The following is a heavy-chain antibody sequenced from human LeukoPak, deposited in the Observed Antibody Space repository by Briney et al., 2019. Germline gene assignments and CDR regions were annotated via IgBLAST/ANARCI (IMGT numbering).Heavy chain of an antibody. D-gene: IGHD6-13*01. CDR3: ATSSLRYYYYGMDV. V-gene: IGHV3-21*01. Sequence: GVLRLSCAASGFTFSSYSMNWVRQAPGKGLEWVSSISSSSSYIYYADSVKGRFTISRDNAKNSLYLQMNSLRAEDTAVYYCATSSLRYYYYGMDVWGQGTTVTVSS. J-gene: IGHJ6*02. CDR1: GFTFSSYS. CDR2: ISSSSSYI.